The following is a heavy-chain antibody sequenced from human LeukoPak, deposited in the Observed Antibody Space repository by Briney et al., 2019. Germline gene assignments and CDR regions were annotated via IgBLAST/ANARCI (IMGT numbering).Heavy chain of an antibody. CDR1: GGSIISSSYY. CDR3: ARYNRLRFLEWGWFDP. V-gene: IGHV4-39*07. J-gene: IGHJ5*02. CDR2: IYDIGST. Sequence: SETLCLTCTVSGGSIISSSYYWGWIRQPPVKGMEWIGSIYDIGSTNYNPSLKSRVTISVDTSKNQFSLKLSSVTAADTAVYYCARYNRLRFLEWGWFDPWGQGTLVTVSS. D-gene: IGHD3-3*01.